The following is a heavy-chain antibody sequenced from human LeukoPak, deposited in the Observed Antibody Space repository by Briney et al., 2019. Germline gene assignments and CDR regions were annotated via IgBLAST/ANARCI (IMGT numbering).Heavy chain of an antibody. Sequence: EASVKVSCKVSGYTLTELSMHWVRQAPGKGLEWVGGFDPEDGETIYAQKFQGRVTMNEDTYTDTAYMEVSSLRSEDTAVYYCATAVGSSDYYFDYWGQGTLVTVSS. D-gene: IGHD1-26*01. CDR3: ATAVGSSDYYFDY. CDR1: GYTLTELS. CDR2: FDPEDGET. V-gene: IGHV1-24*01. J-gene: IGHJ4*02.